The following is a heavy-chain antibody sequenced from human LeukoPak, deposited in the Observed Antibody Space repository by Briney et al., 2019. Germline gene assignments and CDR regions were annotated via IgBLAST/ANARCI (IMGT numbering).Heavy chain of an antibody. Sequence: PSETLSLTCTVSGGSISSSSYYWGWIRQPPGKGLEWIGSIYYSGSTYYNPSLKSRVTISVDTSKNQFSLKLSSVTAADTAVYYCARHKQWLAKTFYFDYWGQGTLVTVSS. CDR1: GGSISSSSYY. CDR2: IYYSGST. CDR3: ARHKQWLAKTFYFDY. V-gene: IGHV4-39*01. D-gene: IGHD6-19*01. J-gene: IGHJ4*02.